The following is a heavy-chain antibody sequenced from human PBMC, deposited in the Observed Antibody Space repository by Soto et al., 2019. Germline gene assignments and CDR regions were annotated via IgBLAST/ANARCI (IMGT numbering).Heavy chain of an antibody. V-gene: IGHV3-23*01. Sequence: GGSLRLSCAASEFTFSTHALHWVRQAPGKGLEWVSVIASDGRTTYYADSVKGRFTISRDNSKNTLYLQMNSLRAEDTAVYFCVRDRSAYDSGRFRFFDYWGQGTLVTVSS. D-gene: IGHD3-10*01. CDR3: VRDRSAYDSGRFRFFDY. CDR1: EFTFSTHA. J-gene: IGHJ4*02. CDR2: IASDGRTT.